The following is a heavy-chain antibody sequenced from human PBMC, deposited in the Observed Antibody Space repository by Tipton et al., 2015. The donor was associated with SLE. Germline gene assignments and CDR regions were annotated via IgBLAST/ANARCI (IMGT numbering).Heavy chain of an antibody. CDR1: GESFSGYY. V-gene: IGHV4-34*01. D-gene: IGHD3-22*01. J-gene: IGHJ4*02. CDR3: TRSAPDSSSYPTFFDY. CDR2: ISPSVST. Sequence: TLSLTCAVYGESFSGYYWSWIRQPPGKGLEWIGEISPSVSTNYNPSLKSRVTISVDTSKNQYSLKLNSVIAADTAVYYCTRSAPDSSSYPTFFDYWGQGTPVTVSS.